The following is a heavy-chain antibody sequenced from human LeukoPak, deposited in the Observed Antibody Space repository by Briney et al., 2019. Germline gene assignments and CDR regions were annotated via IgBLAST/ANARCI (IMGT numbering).Heavy chain of an antibody. D-gene: IGHD3-22*01. V-gene: IGHV1-2*02. CDR1: GYTFTGYY. J-gene: IGHJ4*02. CDR3: AGDYKSYYYDSSGYYYHLVDCGY. Sequence: VASVKVSCKASGYTFTGYYMHWVRQAPGQGLEWMGWINPNSGGTNYAQKFQGRVTMTRDTSISTAYMELSRLRSDDTAVYYCAGDYKSYYYDSSGYYYHLVDCGYWGQGTLVTVSS. CDR2: INPNSGGT.